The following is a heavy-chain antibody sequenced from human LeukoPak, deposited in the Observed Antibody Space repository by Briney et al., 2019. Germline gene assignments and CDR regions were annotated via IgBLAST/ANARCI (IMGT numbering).Heavy chain of an antibody. CDR1: GFPFTTYA. CDR2: ISGSDGGT. D-gene: IGHD4-17*01. V-gene: IGHV3-23*01. J-gene: IGHJ4*02. CDR3: ARLRNTMTTPRFDY. Sequence: GGSLRLSCAASGFPFTTYAMSWVRQAPGKGLEWVSAISGSDGGTHYVDSVKGRFTTSRDNSKNTLYLQMSSLRADDTAVYYCARLRNTMTTPRFDYGGQGTLVTVS.